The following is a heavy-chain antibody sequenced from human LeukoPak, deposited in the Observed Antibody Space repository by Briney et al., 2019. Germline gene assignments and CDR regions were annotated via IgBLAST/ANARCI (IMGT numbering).Heavy chain of an antibody. V-gene: IGHV1-18*01. CDR1: GYTFTSYG. Sequence: ASVKVSCKASGYTFTSYGISWVRQAPGQGLEWMGWISAYNGNTNYAQKLQGRVTMTTDTSTSTAYMELRSLRSDDTAVYYCARDPATLDSWSGQGNMDVWGKGTTVTVSS. D-gene: IGHD3-3*01. J-gene: IGHJ6*03. CDR3: ARDPATLDSWSGQGNMDV. CDR2: ISAYNGNT.